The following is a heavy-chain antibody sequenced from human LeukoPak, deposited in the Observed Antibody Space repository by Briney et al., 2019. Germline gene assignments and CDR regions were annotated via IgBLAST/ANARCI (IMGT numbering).Heavy chain of an antibody. CDR1: GGTFSSYA. J-gene: IGHJ4*02. V-gene: IGHV1-69*04. D-gene: IGHD3-10*01. Sequence: SVKVSCKASGGTFSSYAISWVRQAPGQGLEWMGRIIPILGIANYAQKFQGRVTITADKSTSTAYMELSSLRSEDTAVYCCARGALSGSGSYYYGDYWGQGTLVTVSS. CDR3: ARGALSGSGSYYYGDY. CDR2: IIPILGIA.